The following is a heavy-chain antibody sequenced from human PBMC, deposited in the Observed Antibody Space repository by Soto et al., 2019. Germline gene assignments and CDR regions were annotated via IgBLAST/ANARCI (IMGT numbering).Heavy chain of an antibody. CDR3: AKDQRYYYGSGSHPRDYYYYGMDV. D-gene: IGHD3-10*01. CDR1: GFTFSSYG. J-gene: IGHJ6*02. Sequence: GGSLRLSCAASGFTFSSYGMHWVRQAPGKGLEWVAVISYDGSNKYYADSVKGRFTISRDNSKNTLYLQMNSLRAEDTAVYYCAKDQRYYYGSGSHPRDYYYYGMDVWGQGTTVTVSS. V-gene: IGHV3-30*18. CDR2: ISYDGSNK.